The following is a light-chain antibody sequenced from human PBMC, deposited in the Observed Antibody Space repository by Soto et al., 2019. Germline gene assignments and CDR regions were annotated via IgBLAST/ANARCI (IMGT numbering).Light chain of an antibody. V-gene: IGLV2-14*03. CDR1: SSDVGGYNY. Sequence: QSVLTQPASVSGSPGQSITISCTGTSSDVGGYNYVSWYQQHPDKAPKLMIYDVNNRPSGVSNRFSGSKSGNTASLTISGLQAEDEADYYCSSYTSSSTLVFGGGTKVTVL. CDR2: DVN. CDR3: SSYTSSSTLV. J-gene: IGLJ2*01.